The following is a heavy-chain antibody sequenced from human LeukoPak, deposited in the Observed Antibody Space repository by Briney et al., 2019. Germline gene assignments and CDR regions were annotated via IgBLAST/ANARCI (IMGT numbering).Heavy chain of an antibody. CDR3: AKDHTMALANHYFDY. J-gene: IGHJ4*02. Sequence: GGSLRLSCAASGFTFSSYWMSWVRQAPGKGLEWVANVKQDGSEKYSVDSVKGRFTISRDNSKNTLYLQMNSLRAEDTAVFYCAKDHTMALANHYFDYWGQGTLVTVSS. V-gene: IGHV3-7*01. CDR1: GFTFSSYW. D-gene: IGHD1-1*01. CDR2: VKQDGSEK.